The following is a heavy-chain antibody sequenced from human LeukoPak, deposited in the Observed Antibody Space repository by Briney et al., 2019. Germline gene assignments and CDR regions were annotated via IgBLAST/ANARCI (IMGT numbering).Heavy chain of an antibody. CDR2: IWYDGSNK. V-gene: IGHV3-33*01. CDR1: GFTFSSYG. CDR3: ARRAPGGYYFDY. D-gene: IGHD3-16*01. Sequence: PGRSLRPPCAASGFTFSSYGMHWVRQAPGKGLEWVAVIWYDGSNKYYADSVKGRFTISRDNSKNTLYLQMNSLRAEDTAVYYCARRAPGGYYFDYWGQGTLVTVSS. J-gene: IGHJ4*02.